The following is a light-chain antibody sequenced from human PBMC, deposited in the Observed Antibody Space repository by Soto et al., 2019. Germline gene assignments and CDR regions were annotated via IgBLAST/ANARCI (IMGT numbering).Light chain of an antibody. CDR3: QQYNKLPT. J-gene: IGKJ1*01. V-gene: IGKV3-15*01. CDR2: GAS. Sequence: EIVMTQSPAPLSVSPGERATLSCRSSQSVNSNLAWYQQKPGQAPRLLIYGASTRATCVPARFSSSESGTEFILTVSSLQSEYFAVYFCQQYNKLPTFGQGTKVEVK. CDR1: QSVNSN.